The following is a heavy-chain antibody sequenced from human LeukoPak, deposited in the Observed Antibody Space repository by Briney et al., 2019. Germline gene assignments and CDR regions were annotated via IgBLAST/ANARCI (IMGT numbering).Heavy chain of an antibody. CDR1: DESLNGYY. J-gene: IGHJ5*02. V-gene: IGHV4-34*01. CDR3: ASGSWSRRFAP. D-gene: IGHD1-14*01. CDR2: QHDRCRN. Sequence: SVTVSLTCAVYDESLNGYYWRWIRQPPGKGLEGVGEQHDRCRNSYNPYVESRATISAERSKNQFSLKLTSVTAADTAVYYCASGSWSRRFAPWGQGTLVTVSS.